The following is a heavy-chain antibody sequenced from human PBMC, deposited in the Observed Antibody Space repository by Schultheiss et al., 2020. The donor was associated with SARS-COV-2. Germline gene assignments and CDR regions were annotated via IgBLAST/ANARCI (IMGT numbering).Heavy chain of an antibody. V-gene: IGHV4-59*03. CDR2: VYYSGNT. J-gene: IGHJ4*02. Sequence: SETLSLTCTVSGGSISSYYWSWIRQSPGKGLEWIGYVYYSGNTHYNPSLESRVTMSVDTSKNQFSLKLSSVTAADTAVYYCAKATLGYCSGSKCYFFDQWGQGTLVTVSS. D-gene: IGHD2-15*01. CDR3: AKATLGYCSGSKCYFFDQ. CDR1: GGSISSYY.